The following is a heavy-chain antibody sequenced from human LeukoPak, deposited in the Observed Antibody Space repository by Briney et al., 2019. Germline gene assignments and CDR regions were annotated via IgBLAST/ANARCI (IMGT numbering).Heavy chain of an antibody. J-gene: IGHJ4*02. CDR1: GYTFSKYG. CDR3: ARKSNERYGDRDY. D-gene: IGHD7-27*01. CDR2: VSATNGNT. Sequence: ASVKVSCKASGYTFSKYGISWVRQAPGQGLEWMGWVSATNGNTNYIQKTQGRVTMTADTSTNTAYMELRSLRSDDTAVYYCARKSNERYGDRDYWGQGTGVSVFS. V-gene: IGHV1-18*04.